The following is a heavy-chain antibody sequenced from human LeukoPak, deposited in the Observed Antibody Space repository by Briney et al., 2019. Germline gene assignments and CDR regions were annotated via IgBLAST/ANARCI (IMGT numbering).Heavy chain of an antibody. Sequence: GGSLRLSCAASGFTFDDYGMSWVRQAPGKGLEWVSGINWNSGSTAYADSVKGRFTISRDNAKNSLYLQMNTLRAEDTTLYYCERDASPTYYYDSSGYYYGNYWGQGTLVTVSS. J-gene: IGHJ4*02. D-gene: IGHD3-22*01. CDR1: GFTFDDYG. V-gene: IGHV3-20*04. CDR2: INWNSGST. CDR3: ERDASPTYYYDSSGYYYGNY.